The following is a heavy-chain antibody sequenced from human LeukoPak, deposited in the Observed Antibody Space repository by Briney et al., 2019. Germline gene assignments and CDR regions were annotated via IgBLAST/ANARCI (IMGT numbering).Heavy chain of an antibody. D-gene: IGHD4-23*01. CDR1: GFTFDDYG. CDR3: AREPPPNLDYGGNSQDYYYYYYMDV. V-gene: IGHV3-20*04. Sequence: PGGSLRLSCAASGFTFDDYGMSGVRHAPGKGLEWVSGINWNGGSTVYADSVKGRFTISRDNAKNSLYLQMNSLRAEDTALYYCAREPPPNLDYGGNSQDYYYYYYMDVWGKGTTVTVSS. J-gene: IGHJ6*03. CDR2: INWNGGST.